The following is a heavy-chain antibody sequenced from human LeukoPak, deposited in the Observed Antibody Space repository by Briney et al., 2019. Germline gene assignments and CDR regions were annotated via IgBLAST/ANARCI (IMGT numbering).Heavy chain of an antibody. V-gene: IGHV1-2*02. J-gene: IGHJ4*02. Sequence: ASVKVSCKASGYCFTGYYIHWVRQAPGQGLEWMGWVNSNIGDTYYAQKFRGRLAITRDKSITTVHMELSSLRSNDTAVYYCARDVLGYDSSASDWGQGTLVTVSS. D-gene: IGHD3-22*01. CDR1: GYCFTGYY. CDR2: VNSNIGDT. CDR3: ARDVLGYDSSASD.